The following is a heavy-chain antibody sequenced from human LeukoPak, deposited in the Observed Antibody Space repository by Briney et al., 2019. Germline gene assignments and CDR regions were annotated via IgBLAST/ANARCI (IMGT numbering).Heavy chain of an antibody. V-gene: IGHV1-46*01. CDR1: GYDFITFF. D-gene: IGHD5-24*01. CDR2: INPSDNAT. Sequence: ASVKVSCRTSGYDFITFFVHWVRQAPGQGPEWMTIINPSDNATKVAQKFQGRVNVTTDASTSTVYMELSSLRSEDTAVYFCARDATIRRNGNRYGHPDYWGQGTLVTVSS. CDR3: ARDATIRRNGNRYGHPDY. J-gene: IGHJ4*02.